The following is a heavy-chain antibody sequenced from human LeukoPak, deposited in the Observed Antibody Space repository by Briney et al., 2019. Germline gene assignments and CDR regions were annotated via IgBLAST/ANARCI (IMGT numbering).Heavy chain of an antibody. CDR1: GFTLRRDW. CDR2: IKQEGSEN. V-gene: IGHV3-7*01. D-gene: IGHD2-8*01. J-gene: IGHJ2*01. Sequence: GGSLRLSCAASGFTLRRDWMRGVGAARGGGGEGGANIKQEGSENEYVDSVKGRYTISREKDKKSLYLQITSLRAVDTAVYYCARAPTYCTNVVCRRYFDLWGRGTLVTASS. CDR3: ARAPTYCTNVVCRRYFDL.